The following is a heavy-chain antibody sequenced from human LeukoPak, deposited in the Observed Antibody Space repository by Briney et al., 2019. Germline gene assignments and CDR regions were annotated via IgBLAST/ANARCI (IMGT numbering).Heavy chain of an antibody. CDR2: ISSGSSYT. V-gene: IGHV3-21*01. Sequence: GGSLRLSCAASGFTFSFYSMNWVRQAPGRGLEWVSSISSGSSYTYFADSVKGRFTISRDNAKNSLYLQMNSLRAADTAVYSCARGDKYIAFSHPLQGFDYWGQGTLVTVSS. CDR1: GFTFSFYS. CDR3: ARGDKYIAFSHPLQGFDY. D-gene: IGHD3-3*02. J-gene: IGHJ4*02.